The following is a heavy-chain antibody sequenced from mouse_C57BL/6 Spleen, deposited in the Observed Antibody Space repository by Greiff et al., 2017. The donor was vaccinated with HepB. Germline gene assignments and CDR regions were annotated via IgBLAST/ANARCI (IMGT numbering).Heavy chain of an antibody. CDR2: ISDGGSYT. CDR3: ARDLYYDYDLAWFAY. J-gene: IGHJ3*01. CDR1: GFTFSSYA. V-gene: IGHV5-4*01. D-gene: IGHD2-4*01. Sequence: EVKLVESGGGLVKPGGSLKLSCAASGFTFSSYAMSWVRQTPEKRLEWVATISDGGSYTYYTDNVKGRFTISRDNAKNNLYLQMSHLKSEDTAMYYCARDLYYDYDLAWFAYWGQGTLVTVSA.